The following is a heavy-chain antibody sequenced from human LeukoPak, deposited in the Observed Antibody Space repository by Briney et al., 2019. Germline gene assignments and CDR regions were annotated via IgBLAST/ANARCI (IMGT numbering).Heavy chain of an antibody. Sequence: SETLSLTCTVSGGSISSYYWSWIRQPPGKGLEWIGYIYYSGSTNYNPSLKSRVTISVDTSKNQFSLKLSSVTAADTAVYYCARVRTLEMATIDYWGQGTLVTVSS. CDR2: IYYSGST. V-gene: IGHV4-59*12. CDR1: GGSISSYY. J-gene: IGHJ4*02. D-gene: IGHD5-24*01. CDR3: ARVRTLEMATIDY.